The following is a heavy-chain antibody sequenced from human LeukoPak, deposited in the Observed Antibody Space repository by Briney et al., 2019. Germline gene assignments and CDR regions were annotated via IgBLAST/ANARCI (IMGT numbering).Heavy chain of an antibody. CDR1: GGSISSYY. J-gene: IGHJ5*02. CDR2: IYYSGST. Sequence: SETLSLTCTVSGGSISSYYWSWIRQPPGEGLEWIGYIYYSGSTNYNPSLKSRVTISVDTSKNQFALKLSSVTAADTAVYYCASDEYNWFDPWGQGTLVTVSS. V-gene: IGHV4-59*01. CDR3: ASDEYNWFDP.